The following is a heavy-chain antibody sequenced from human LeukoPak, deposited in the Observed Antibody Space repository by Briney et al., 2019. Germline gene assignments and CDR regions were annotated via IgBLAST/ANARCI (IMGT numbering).Heavy chain of an antibody. V-gene: IGHV4-59*01. CDR1: GGSISSYY. CDR2: IYYSGST. Sequence: PSETLSLTCTVSGGSISSYYWSWIRQPQGKGLEWIGYIYYSGSTNYNPSLKSRVTISVDTSKNQFSLKLSSVTAADTAVYYCARVFSSGWYGSPGMDVWGKGTTVTVSS. J-gene: IGHJ6*04. D-gene: IGHD6-19*01. CDR3: ARVFSSGWYGSPGMDV.